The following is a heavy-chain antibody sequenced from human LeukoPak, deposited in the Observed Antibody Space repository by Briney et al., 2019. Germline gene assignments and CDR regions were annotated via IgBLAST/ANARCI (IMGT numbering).Heavy chain of an antibody. D-gene: IGHD3-22*01. CDR2: ISYDGSNK. CDR1: GFTFGSYA. CDR3: AKLGYYDSSGYYPTAFQH. Sequence: GRSLRLSCAASGFTFGSYAMHWVRQAPGKGLEWVAVISYDGSNKYYADSVKGRFTISRDNSKNTLYLQMNSLRAEDTAVYYCAKLGYYDSSGYYPTAFQHWGQGTLVTVSS. V-gene: IGHV3-30-3*02. J-gene: IGHJ1*01.